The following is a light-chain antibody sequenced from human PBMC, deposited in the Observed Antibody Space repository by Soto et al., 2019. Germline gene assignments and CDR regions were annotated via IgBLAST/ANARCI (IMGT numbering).Light chain of an antibody. CDR1: SSDVGGHNY. Sequence: QSVLTQPRSVFGSPGQSVTISCTGTSSDVGGHNYVSWYQQYPGKAPKLLLSSVSKRPSGVPDRFSGSKSGNTASLTISGLQAEDEADYYCCSYAGSYTYVFGTGTKV. V-gene: IGLV2-11*01. CDR3: CSYAGSYTYV. CDR2: SVS. J-gene: IGLJ1*01.